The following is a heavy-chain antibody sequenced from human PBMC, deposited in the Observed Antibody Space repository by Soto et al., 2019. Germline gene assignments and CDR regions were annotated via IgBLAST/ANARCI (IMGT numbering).Heavy chain of an antibody. D-gene: IGHD6-13*01. CDR1: GFTFSSYS. CDR2: ISSSSSYI. J-gene: IGHJ5*02. CDR3: ARAAAAGTVGWFDP. Sequence: EVQLVESGGGLVKPGGSLRLSCAASGFTFSSYSMNWVRQAPGKGLEWVSSISSSSSYIYYADSVKGRFTISRDNAKNSLYLQMNGLRAEDTAVYYCARAAAAGTVGWFDPWGQGTLVTVSS. V-gene: IGHV3-21*01.